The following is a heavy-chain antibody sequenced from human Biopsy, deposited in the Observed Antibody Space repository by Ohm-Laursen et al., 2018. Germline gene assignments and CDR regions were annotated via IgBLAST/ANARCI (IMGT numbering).Heavy chain of an antibody. Sequence: SDTLSLTCAVYGGSFNGYFWSWIRQPPGKRLEWIGDITQSGSTNYSPSLKSRVTISVDTAKKQFSLSLRSVTAADTAVYYCARVPLPGIGAAYQGRFLYGMDVWGQGTTVSVSS. CDR1: GGSFNGYF. J-gene: IGHJ6*02. D-gene: IGHD6-13*01. CDR2: ITQSGST. CDR3: ARVPLPGIGAAYQGRFLYGMDV. V-gene: IGHV4-34*01.